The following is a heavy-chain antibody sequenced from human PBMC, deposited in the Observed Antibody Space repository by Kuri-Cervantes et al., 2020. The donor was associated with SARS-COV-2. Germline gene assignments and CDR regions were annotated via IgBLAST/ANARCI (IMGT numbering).Heavy chain of an antibody. CDR2: INYSGTT. Sequence: SETLSLTCGVYGGSLSNFHWNWVRQPPGKGLEWIGEINYSGTTNYNPSLKSRVTMSVDTSKNQFSLNLTSVTAADTAVYYCARLRRHNNGWFATGYYMDVWGKGTTVTVSS. J-gene: IGHJ6*03. D-gene: IGHD6-19*01. CDR3: ARLRRHNNGWFATGYYMDV. CDR1: GGSLSNFH. V-gene: IGHV4-34*01.